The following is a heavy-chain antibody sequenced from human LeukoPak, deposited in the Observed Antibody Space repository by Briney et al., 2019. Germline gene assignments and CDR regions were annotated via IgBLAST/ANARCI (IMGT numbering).Heavy chain of an antibody. D-gene: IGHD6-19*01. Sequence: ASVKVSCKASGYTFTSYYMHWVRQAPGQGLEWMGIINPSGGSTSYAQKFQGRVTMTRDTSTSTVYMELSSLRSEDTAVYYCARAPLPDIAVAGISPLGYWGQGTLVTVSS. J-gene: IGHJ4*02. CDR3: ARAPLPDIAVAGISPLGY. CDR2: INPSGGST. V-gene: IGHV1-46*01. CDR1: GYTFTSYY.